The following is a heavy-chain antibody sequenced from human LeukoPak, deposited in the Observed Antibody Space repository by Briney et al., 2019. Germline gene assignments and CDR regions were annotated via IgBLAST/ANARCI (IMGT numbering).Heavy chain of an antibody. CDR1: GFSFSSYW. V-gene: IGHV3-7*01. CDR2: IKTGGTEK. J-gene: IGHJ4*02. CDR3: TRDDGAGPHY. Sequence: GGSLSLSCAVSGFSFSSYWRSWVRPAPGMGLEWVANIKTGGTEKYYVVSVKGRFTISRDNDRNSLYLVMNSLRVDDTALYYCTRDDGAGPHYWGQGTLVAVST. D-gene: IGHD3-10*01.